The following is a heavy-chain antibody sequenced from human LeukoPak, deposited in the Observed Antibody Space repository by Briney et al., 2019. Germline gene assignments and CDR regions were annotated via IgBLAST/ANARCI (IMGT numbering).Heavy chain of an antibody. CDR2: INHRGRT. D-gene: IGHD5-12*01. CDR1: GGSLSYYY. CDR3: AGGRLGMLDP. J-gene: IGHJ5*02. Sequence: SETLSLTCAVYGGSLSYYYWNWIRQPPGKGLEWIGEINHRGRTSFNPSLNSRLTISVDTSKNQISLKLTSVSAADTAVYYCAGGRLGMLDPWGQGTLVTVSS. V-gene: IGHV4-34*01.